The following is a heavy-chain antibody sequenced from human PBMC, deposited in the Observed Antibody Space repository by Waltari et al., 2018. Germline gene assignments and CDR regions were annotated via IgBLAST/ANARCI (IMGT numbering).Heavy chain of an antibody. CDR3: ARGAVPAALRGDLDY. Sequence: EVQLVESGGGLVQPGGSLRLSCVASGFTLTNYWMHWVRQAPGKGLVWVSRINGDGSSTHYADSVKGRFTISRYNAKNTLYLQMNSLRAEDTAVFYCARGAVPAALRGDLDYWGQGTLVTVSS. D-gene: IGHD2-2*01. V-gene: IGHV3-74*01. J-gene: IGHJ4*02. CDR1: GFTLTNYW. CDR2: INGDGSST.